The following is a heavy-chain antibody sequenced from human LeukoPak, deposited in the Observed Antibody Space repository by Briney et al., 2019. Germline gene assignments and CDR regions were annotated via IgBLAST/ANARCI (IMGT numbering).Heavy chain of an antibody. CDR1: GYTFTSYA. D-gene: IGHD3-22*01. V-gene: IGHV1-3*01. Sequence: ASVKVSCKASGYTFTSYAMHWVRQAPGQRLEWMGWINAGNGNTKYSQKFQGRVTITRDTSASTAYMELSSLRSEDTAVYYCARLPAYYYDSSGPYFDYWGQGTLVTVSS. CDR3: ARLPAYYYDSSGPYFDY. J-gene: IGHJ4*02. CDR2: INAGNGNT.